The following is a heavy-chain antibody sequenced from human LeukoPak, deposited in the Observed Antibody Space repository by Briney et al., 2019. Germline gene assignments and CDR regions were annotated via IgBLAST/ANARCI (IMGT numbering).Heavy chain of an antibody. CDR2: FDPEDGET. J-gene: IGHJ5*02. CDR3: ARCVYGDVSWFDP. D-gene: IGHD4-17*01. V-gene: IGHV1-24*01. Sequence: ASVKVSCKVSGYTPTELSMNWVRQAPGKGLEWMGRFDPEDGETIYTQKFQGRVTMTEDTSTDTAYMELTSLRSEDTAVYYCARCVYGDVSWFDPWGQGTLVTVSS. CDR1: GYTPTELS.